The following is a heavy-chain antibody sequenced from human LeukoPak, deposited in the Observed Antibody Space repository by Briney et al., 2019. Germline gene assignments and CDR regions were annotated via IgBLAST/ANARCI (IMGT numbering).Heavy chain of an antibody. CDR2: IRQDGSDK. CDR1: GFTFSDYW. Sequence: PGGSLRLSCAGAGFTFSDYWMSWVRQAPGKGLEWVANIRQDGSDKYYVDSVKGRFTIFRDNAKKSLYLQMNSLRAEDTAVYYCATMLPGTRGAFDIWGQGTMVTVSS. J-gene: IGHJ3*02. CDR3: ATMLPGTRGAFDI. V-gene: IGHV3-7*01. D-gene: IGHD2-15*01.